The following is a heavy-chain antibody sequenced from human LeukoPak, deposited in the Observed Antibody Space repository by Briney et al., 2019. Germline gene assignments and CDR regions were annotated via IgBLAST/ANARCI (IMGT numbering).Heavy chain of an antibody. CDR3: ARHGAVAGRGGYYFDY. CDR1: SGSISSNY. D-gene: IGHD6-19*01. CDR2: IYYSGST. V-gene: IGHV4-59*08. J-gene: IGHJ4*02. Sequence: PSETLSLTCTVSSGSISSNYWSWVQQPTGKGLEWIGYIYYSGSTNYNPSLKSRVTISVDTSKKEFSLKLSSVTAADTAVYYCARHGAVAGRGGYYFDYWGQGTLVTVSS.